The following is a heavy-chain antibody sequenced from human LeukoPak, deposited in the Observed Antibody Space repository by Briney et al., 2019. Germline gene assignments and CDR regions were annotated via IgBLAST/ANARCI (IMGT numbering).Heavy chain of an antibody. CDR1: GGSISSYY. CDR2: IYYSGST. Sequence: SETLSLTCTVSGGSISSYYWSWIRQPPGKGLEWIGYIYYSGSTNYNPSLKSRVTISVDTSKNQFSLKLSSVTAADTAVYYCARATWEDYDYYFDYWGRGTLVTVSS. D-gene: IGHD4-17*01. CDR3: ARATWEDYDYYFDY. V-gene: IGHV4-59*01. J-gene: IGHJ4*02.